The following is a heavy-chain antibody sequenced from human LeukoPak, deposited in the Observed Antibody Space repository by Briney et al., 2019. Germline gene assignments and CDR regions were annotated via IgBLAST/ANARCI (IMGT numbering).Heavy chain of an antibody. CDR2: IYYSGST. CDR3: ARERYHYGMDV. Sequence: SETLSLTCTVSGGSISSYYWSWIRQPPGKGLEWIGYIYYSGSTNYNPSLKSRVTMSVDTSKNQFSLKLSSVTAADTAVYYCARERYHYGMDVWGQGTTVTVSS. D-gene: IGHD3-9*01. J-gene: IGHJ6*02. V-gene: IGHV4-59*01. CDR1: GGSISSYY.